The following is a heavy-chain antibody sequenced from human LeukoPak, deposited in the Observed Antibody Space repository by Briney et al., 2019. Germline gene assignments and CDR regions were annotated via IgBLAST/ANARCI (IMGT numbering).Heavy chain of an antibody. CDR3: ARDRRGSGSPWAFDV. D-gene: IGHD3-10*01. CDR1: GFIFSDYD. Sequence: GGSLRLSCAASGFIFSDYDMHWVRQATGKGLEWVSAIGFGGNTVYPDSVKGRFTISRENAKNSLYLQMNSLRASDTAVYYCARDRRGSGSPWAFDVWGQGKMVTVSS. CDR2: IGFGGNT. V-gene: IGHV3-13*01. J-gene: IGHJ3*01.